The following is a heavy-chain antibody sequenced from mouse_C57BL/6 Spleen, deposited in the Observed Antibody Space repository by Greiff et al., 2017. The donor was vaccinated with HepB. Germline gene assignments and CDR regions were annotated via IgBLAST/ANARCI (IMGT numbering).Heavy chain of an antibody. CDR2: ISSGGSYT. V-gene: IGHV5-6*01. J-gene: IGHJ2*01. CDR3: ARQDLLDY. Sequence: EVKLVESGGDLVKPGGSLKLSCAASGFTFSSYGMSWVRQTPDKRLEWVATISSGGSYTYYPDSVKGRFTISRDNAKNTLYLQMSSLKSEDTAMYYCARQDLLDYWGQGTTLTVSS. CDR1: GFTFSSYG.